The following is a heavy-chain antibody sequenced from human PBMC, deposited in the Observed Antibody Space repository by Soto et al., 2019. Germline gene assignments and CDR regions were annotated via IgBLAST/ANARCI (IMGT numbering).Heavy chain of an antibody. V-gene: IGHV1-69*06. CDR1: RGTFSSYA. J-gene: IGHJ4*02. CDR3: ARSPTAMAPYYFDY. CDR2: IIPIFGTA. D-gene: IGHD5-18*01. Sequence: SVKVSCKASRGTFSSYAISWVRQAPGQGLEWMGGIIPIFGTANYAQKFQGRVTITADKSTSTAYMELSSLRSEDTAVYYCARSPTAMAPYYFDYWGQGTLVTVSS.